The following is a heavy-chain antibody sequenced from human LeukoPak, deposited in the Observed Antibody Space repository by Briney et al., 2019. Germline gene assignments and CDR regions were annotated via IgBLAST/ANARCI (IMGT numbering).Heavy chain of an antibody. CDR1: TFTFSGYS. CDR2: ISETSSHT. CDR3: ARDLVVVVAATLAGSFDY. J-gene: IGHJ4*02. D-gene: IGHD2-15*01. Sequence: TGGSLRLSCAASTFTFSGYSMNCVREAPGKGLEWGSYISETSSHTYYADSVKGRFTISQDNAKNSLYLQMNSLRAEDRAVYYCARDLVVVVAATLAGSFDYWGQGTLVTVSS. V-gene: IGHV3-21*01.